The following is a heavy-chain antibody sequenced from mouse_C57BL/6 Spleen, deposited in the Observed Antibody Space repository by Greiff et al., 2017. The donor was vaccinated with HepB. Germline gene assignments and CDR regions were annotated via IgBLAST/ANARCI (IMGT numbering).Heavy chain of an antibody. Sequence: VKLQQSGAELARPGASVKLSCKASGYTFTSYGISWVKQRTGQGLEWIGEIYPRSGNTYYNEKFKGKATLTADKSSSTAYMELRSLTSEDSAVYFCARGMITTVVATNYYAMDYWGQGTSVTVSS. CDR2: IYPRSGNT. J-gene: IGHJ4*01. V-gene: IGHV1-81*01. D-gene: IGHD1-1*01. CDR1: GYTFTSYG. CDR3: ARGMITTVVATNYYAMDY.